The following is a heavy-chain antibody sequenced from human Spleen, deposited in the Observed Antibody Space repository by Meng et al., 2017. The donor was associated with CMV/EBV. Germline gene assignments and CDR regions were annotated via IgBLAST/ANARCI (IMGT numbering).Heavy chain of an antibody. V-gene: IGHV1-69*13. CDR3: ATGEGYCTGYSCQHMEYFQY. CDR1: GGTFSSYA. D-gene: IGHD2-8*02. Sequence: SVKVSCKASGGTFSSYAISWVRQAPGQGLQWVGGFIPMFGSATYAQKFQGRLTITSDESTSTAYMELSSLRSEDTAMYFCATGEGYCTGYSCQHMEYFQYWGQGTLVTVSS. CDR2: FIPMFGSA. J-gene: IGHJ1*01.